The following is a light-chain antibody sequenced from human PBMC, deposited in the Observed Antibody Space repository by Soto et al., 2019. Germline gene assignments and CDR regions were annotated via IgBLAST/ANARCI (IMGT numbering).Light chain of an antibody. V-gene: IGLV2-11*01. CDR3: CSYVDTDTWV. Sequence: QSALTQPRSVSGSPGQSVTISCTGTNSDVGGYNYVSWYQQYPGKARKLMISGVSERPSGVPDRFSGSKSGNTASLTISGLQAEDEADYYCCSYVDTDTWVFGGGTKLTVL. J-gene: IGLJ3*02. CDR2: GVS. CDR1: NSDVGGYNY.